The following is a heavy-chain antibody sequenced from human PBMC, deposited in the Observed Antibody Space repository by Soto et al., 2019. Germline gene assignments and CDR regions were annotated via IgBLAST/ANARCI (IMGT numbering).Heavy chain of an antibody. CDR3: ARTGERWILGYYFDY. V-gene: IGHV4-31*03. J-gene: IGHJ4*02. D-gene: IGHD2-2*03. CDR2: IYYSGST. CDR1: GGSISSGGYY. Sequence: QVQLQESGPGLVKPSQTLSLTCTVSGGSISSGGYYWSWIRQHPGKGLEWIGYIYYSGSTYYNQSLKSRVTISVDTSKNQFSLKLSSVTAADTAVYYCARTGERWILGYYFDYWGQGTLVTVSS.